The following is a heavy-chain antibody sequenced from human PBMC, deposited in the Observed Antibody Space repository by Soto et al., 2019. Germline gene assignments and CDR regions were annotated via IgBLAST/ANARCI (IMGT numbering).Heavy chain of an antibody. Sequence: ESGGGLVQPGGSLRLFCAASGFTFSSYAMSWVRQAPGKGLEWVSTISGSGGSTFYADSVKGRFTISRDNSKNTLSLQINNPRAEDTAVYYCAKGGLLTGVAYFDYWGQGTLVTVSS. D-gene: IGHD7-27*01. CDR3: AKGGLLTGVAYFDY. J-gene: IGHJ4*02. V-gene: IGHV3-23*01. CDR1: GFTFSSYA. CDR2: ISGSGGST.